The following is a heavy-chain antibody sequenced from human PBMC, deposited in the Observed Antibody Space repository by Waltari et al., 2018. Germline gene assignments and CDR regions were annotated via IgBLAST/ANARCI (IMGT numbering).Heavy chain of an antibody. CDR1: GYSISSGYY. CDR2: IYHSGST. Sequence: QVQLQESGPGLVKPSETPSLTCTVSGYSISSGYYWGWIRQPPGKGLEWIGSIYHSGSTYYNPSLKSRVTISVDTSKNQFSLKLSSVTAADTAVYYCARGYSSSSIFDPWGQGTLVTVSS. V-gene: IGHV4-38-2*02. D-gene: IGHD6-13*01. CDR3: ARGYSSSSIFDP. J-gene: IGHJ5*02.